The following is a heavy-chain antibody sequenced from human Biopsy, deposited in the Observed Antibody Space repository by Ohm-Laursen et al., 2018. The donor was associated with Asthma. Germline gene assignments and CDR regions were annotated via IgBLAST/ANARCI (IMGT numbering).Heavy chain of an antibody. CDR3: ARGSGSSLSYPDAFDI. CDR1: GDILSSFG. Sequence: SVKVSCKAHGDILSSFGIKWVRKAPGQGLEWMGGVIPIYGTTHTAQKFQGRVTITRDTSASTAYMELSSLRSEDTAVYYCARGSGSSLSYPDAFDIWGQGTMVTVSS. V-gene: IGHV1-69*05. J-gene: IGHJ3*02. D-gene: IGHD2-2*01. CDR2: VIPIYGTT.